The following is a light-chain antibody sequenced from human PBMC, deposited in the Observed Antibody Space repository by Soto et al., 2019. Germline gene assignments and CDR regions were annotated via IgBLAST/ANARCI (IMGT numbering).Light chain of an antibody. CDR3: CSYAGDNSWV. CDR1: SSDVGSYDL. Sequence: QSALTQPASVSGSPGQSITVSCTGTSSDVGSYDLVSWYQQHPGQAPKVMINGVTKRSSGVSNRFSGNRSGNTASLTIAVLHAEDDAEYYCCSYAGDNSWVFGGGTKVTVL. CDR2: GVT. V-gene: IGLV2-23*02. J-gene: IGLJ3*02.